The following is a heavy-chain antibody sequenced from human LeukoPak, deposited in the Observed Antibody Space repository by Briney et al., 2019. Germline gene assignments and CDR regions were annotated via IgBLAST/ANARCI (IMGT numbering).Heavy chain of an antibody. Sequence: SETLSLTCAVYGDSLDNLYWSWVRQSPGKGLEWIGEVKVGGDTKYNPSLKSRVTISADTSRNQFSLRLTFVTAADTAIYYCARSFGWYALDVWGQGALVTVSS. CDR2: VKVGGDT. CDR1: GDSLDNLY. D-gene: IGHD6-19*01. CDR3: ARSFGWYALDV. J-gene: IGHJ4*02. V-gene: IGHV4-34*01.